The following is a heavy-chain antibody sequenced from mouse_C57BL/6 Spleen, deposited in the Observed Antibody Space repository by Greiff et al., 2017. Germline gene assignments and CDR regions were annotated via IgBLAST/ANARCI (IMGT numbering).Heavy chain of an antibody. CDR3: ARTSGNGDAMDY. V-gene: IGHV8-8*01. CDR2: IWWDDDK. J-gene: IGHJ4*01. D-gene: IGHD2-1*01. Sequence: QVTLQESGPGILQPSPTVSLSCSFSGFSLSTFGMGVGWIRQPSGKGLEWLEHIWWDDDKYYNPALKSLLTISKDTSKNQVCLTIGNLDTADTATYYCARTSGNGDAMDYWGQGTSLTVSS. CDR1: GFSLSTFGMG.